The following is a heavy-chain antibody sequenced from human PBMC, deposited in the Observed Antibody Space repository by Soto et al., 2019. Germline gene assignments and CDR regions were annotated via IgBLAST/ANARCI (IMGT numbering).Heavy chain of an antibody. V-gene: IGHV3-23*01. J-gene: IGHJ3*01. CDR2: ISGSADGT. Sequence: EVKLLESGGGLAQPGGSLRLSCVGSGFTFDSYAISWVRQAPGERLQWIAAISGSADGTDYAHSVRGRFTISRDNAKKTVHLQMAILRVEDTVVDFCATETVGGYRFWGGDSSDGLDVWGQGTLVTVS. CDR3: ATETVGGYRFWGGDSSDGLDV. D-gene: IGHD2-21*01. CDR1: GFTFDSYA.